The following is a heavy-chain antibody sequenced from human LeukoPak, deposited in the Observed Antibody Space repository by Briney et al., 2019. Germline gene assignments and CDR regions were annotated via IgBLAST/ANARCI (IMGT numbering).Heavy chain of an antibody. CDR1: GFTFSSYA. Sequence: QPGGSLRLSCAASGFTFSSYAMSWVRQAPGKGLEWVSAISGSGGSTYYADSVKGRFTISRDNSKNTLYLQMNSLRAEDTAVYYCAKQSPPRVVPAAYPPYHFDYWGQGTLVTVSS. D-gene: IGHD2-2*01. V-gene: IGHV3-23*01. CDR3: AKQSPPRVVPAAYPPYHFDY. J-gene: IGHJ4*02. CDR2: ISGSGGST.